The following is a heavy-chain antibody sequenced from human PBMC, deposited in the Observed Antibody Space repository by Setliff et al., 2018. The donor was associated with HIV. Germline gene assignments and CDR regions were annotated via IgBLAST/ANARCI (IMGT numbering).Heavy chain of an antibody. D-gene: IGHD3-16*01. CDR2: MYDSETT. V-gene: IGHV4-38-2*02. CDR1: GYSVSSGYY. CDR3: ARHQKVSFMSDH. Sequence: SETLSLTCIVSGYSVSSGYYWGWIRQPPGKGLQWIGAMYDSETTYYNPSLKSRVTMSVDASRNRLSLKLSSVTAADTAIYYCARHQKVSFMSDHWGQGMLVTVSS. J-gene: IGHJ4*02.